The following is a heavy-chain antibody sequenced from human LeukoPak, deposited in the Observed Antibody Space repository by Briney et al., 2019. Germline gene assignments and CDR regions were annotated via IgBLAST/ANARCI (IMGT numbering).Heavy chain of an antibody. V-gene: IGHV4-61*02. CDR3: ARDRWYDILNYYYMDV. CDR1: GGSISSGSYY. Sequence: SQTLSLTCTVSGGSISSGSYYWSWIRQPAGKGLEWIGRIYTSGSTNYNPSLKSRVTISVDTSKNQFSLKLSSVTAADTAVYYCARDRWYDILNYYYMDVWGKGTTVTVSS. CDR2: IYTSGST. J-gene: IGHJ6*03. D-gene: IGHD3-9*01.